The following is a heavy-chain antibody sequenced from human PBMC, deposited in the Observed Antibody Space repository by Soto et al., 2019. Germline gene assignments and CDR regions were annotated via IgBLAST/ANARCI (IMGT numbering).Heavy chain of an antibody. Sequence: PSETLSLTCTVAGGSISSYCWSWIRQPPGKGLEWIGYIYYSGSTNYNPSLKSRVTISVDTSKNQFSLKLSSVTAADTAVYYCAREARGYCSSTSCMGYYYYGMDVWGQGTTVTVSS. CDR1: GGSISSYC. V-gene: IGHV4-59*01. CDR2: IYYSGST. D-gene: IGHD2-2*01. J-gene: IGHJ6*02. CDR3: AREARGYCSSTSCMGYYYYGMDV.